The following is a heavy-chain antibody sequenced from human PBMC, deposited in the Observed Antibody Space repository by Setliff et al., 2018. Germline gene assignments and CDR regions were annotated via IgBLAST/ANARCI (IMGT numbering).Heavy chain of an antibody. CDR1: GFSLSTSGVG. J-gene: IGHJ4*02. V-gene: IGHV2-5*02. D-gene: IGHD5-12*01. Sequence: SGPTLVNPTQTLTLTCTFSGFSLSTSGVGVGWIRQPPGKALEWLALIYWDDDKRYSPSLKSRLTITKDTSKSQVVLTMTNMDPVDTATYYCAHRLPSLYSGYDWVGFDYWGQGTLVTVSS. CDR2: IYWDDDK. CDR3: AHRLPSLYSGYDWVGFDY.